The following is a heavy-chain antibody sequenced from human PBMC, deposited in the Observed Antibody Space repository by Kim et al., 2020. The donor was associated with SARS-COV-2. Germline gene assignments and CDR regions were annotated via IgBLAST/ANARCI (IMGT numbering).Heavy chain of an antibody. V-gene: IGHV3-48*03. CDR3: ARDIVWERGYCSGGSCYQPPAYYYYGMDV. Sequence: GGSLRLPCAASGFTFSSYEMNWVRQAPGKGLEWVSYISSSGSTIYYADSVKGRFTISRDNAKNSLYLQMNSLRAEDTAVYYCARDIVWERGYCSGGSCYQPPAYYYYGMDVWGQGTTVTVSS. CDR2: ISSSGSTI. J-gene: IGHJ6*02. CDR1: GFTFSSYE. D-gene: IGHD2-15*01.